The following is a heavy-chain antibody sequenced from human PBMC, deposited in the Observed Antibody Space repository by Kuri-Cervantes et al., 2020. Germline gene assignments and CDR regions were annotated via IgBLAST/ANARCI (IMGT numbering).Heavy chain of an antibody. V-gene: IGHV3-53*01. Sequence: GGSLRLSCAASGFTVSSNYMSWVRQAPGKGLEWVSVIYVSGSTSYIDSVKGRFTVSRDNSKNMVYLQMNSLRAEDTAVYYCAKALYSQWEWFDPWGQGTQVTVSS. CDR1: GFTVSSNY. J-gene: IGHJ5*02. CDR2: IYVSGST. CDR3: AKALYSQWEWFDP. D-gene: IGHD1-26*01.